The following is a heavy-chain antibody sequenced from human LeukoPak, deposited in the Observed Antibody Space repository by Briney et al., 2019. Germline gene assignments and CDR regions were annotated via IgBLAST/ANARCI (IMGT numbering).Heavy chain of an antibody. CDR2: IYYSGRS. V-gene: IGHV4-30-2*01. CDR1: GGSIMVAAYS. J-gene: IGHJ4*02. D-gene: IGHD3-10*01. Sequence: SETLSLTCTVSGGSIMVAAYSWSWIRQPPGKGLEWIGYIYYSGRSYYNPSLKSRVTISLDTPKNQFSLKLSSVTAADTAVYYCASNYYGSGSYYFADYWGQGTLVTVSA. CDR3: ASNYYGSGSYYFADY.